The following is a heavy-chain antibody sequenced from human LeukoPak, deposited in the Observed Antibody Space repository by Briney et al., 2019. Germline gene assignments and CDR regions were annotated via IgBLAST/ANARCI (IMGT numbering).Heavy chain of an antibody. CDR3: ASRSPPHTAMVTMDYYYYYMDV. J-gene: IGHJ6*03. CDR2: IIPIFGTA. CDR1: GGTFSSYA. Sequence: GASVKVSCKASGGTFSSYAISWVRQAPGQGLEWMGGIIPIFGTANYAQKFQGRVTITTDESTSTAYMELSSLRSEDTAVYYCASRSPPHTAMVTMDYYYYYMDVWGKGTTVTVSS. V-gene: IGHV1-69*05. D-gene: IGHD5-18*01.